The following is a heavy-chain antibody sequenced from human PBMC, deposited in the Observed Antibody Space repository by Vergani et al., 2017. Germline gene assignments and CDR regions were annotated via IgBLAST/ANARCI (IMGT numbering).Heavy chain of an antibody. J-gene: IGHJ3*02. CDR3: ARGPYCSGGSCYAFDI. CDR2: IIPIFGTA. CDR1: GGTFSSYA. D-gene: IGHD2-15*01. Sequence: QVQLVQSGAEVKKPGSSVKVSCKASGGTFSSYAISWVRQAPGQGLEWMGRIIPIFGTANYGQKFQGRVTITADESTSTAYMELSSLRSEVTAVYYCARGPYCSGGSCYAFDIWGQGTMVTVSS. V-gene: IGHV1-69*13.